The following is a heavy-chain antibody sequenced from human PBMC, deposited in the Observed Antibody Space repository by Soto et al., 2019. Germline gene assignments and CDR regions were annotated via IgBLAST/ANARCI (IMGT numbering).Heavy chain of an antibody. J-gene: IGHJ5*02. V-gene: IGHV1-18*01. D-gene: IGHD3-10*01. CDR2: ISAYNGNT. CDR1: GYTFTSYG. CDR3: AREAYYGSGSYFPWFDP. Sequence: GASVKVSCKASGYTFTSYGISWVRQAPGQGLEWMGWISAYNGNTNYAKKLQGRVTMTTDTSTSTAYMELRSLRSDDTAVFYCAREAYYGSGSYFPWFDPWGQGTLVTVPS.